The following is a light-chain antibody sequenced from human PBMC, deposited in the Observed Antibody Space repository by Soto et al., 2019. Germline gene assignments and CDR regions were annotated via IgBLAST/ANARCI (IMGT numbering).Light chain of an antibody. Sequence: EIVLTQSPATLSLSPGERATLSCRASQSVSSYLAWYQQKPGQAPRLLIYDASNRATGIPARFSGSGSGTDFTFTISSLAPEDFAVYYCQQRSNWPPLWTFGQGTKVEIK. V-gene: IGKV3-11*01. CDR1: QSVSSY. CDR2: DAS. J-gene: IGKJ1*01. CDR3: QQRSNWPPLWT.